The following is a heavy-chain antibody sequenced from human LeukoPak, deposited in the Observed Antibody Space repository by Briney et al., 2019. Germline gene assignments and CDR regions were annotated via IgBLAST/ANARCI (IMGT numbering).Heavy chain of an antibody. CDR2: ISYDGSNK. J-gene: IGHJ6*02. CDR3: ARDQWERYYDSSGYYYYYYGMDV. V-gene: IGHV3-30-3*01. CDR1: GFTFSSYA. Sequence: GRSLRLSCAASGFTFSSYAMHGVREAPGKGLEGVAVISYDGSNKYYADSVKGRFTISRDNYKNTLYLQMNSLRAEDTAVYYCARDQWERYYDSSGYYYYYYGMDVWGQGTTVTVSS. D-gene: IGHD3-22*01.